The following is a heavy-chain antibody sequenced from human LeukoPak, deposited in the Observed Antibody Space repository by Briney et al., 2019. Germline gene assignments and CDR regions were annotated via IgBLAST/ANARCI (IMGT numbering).Heavy chain of an antibody. CDR1: GFTFSSYG. CDR2: ISGSGGST. Sequence: GGSLRLSCAASGFTFSSYGMSWVRQAPGKGLEWVSAISGSGGSTYYADSVKGRFTISRDNAKNSLYLQMNSLRAEDTAVYYCARVEIQLWPRLGYWGQGTLVTVSS. V-gene: IGHV3-23*01. D-gene: IGHD5-18*01. CDR3: ARVEIQLWPRLGY. J-gene: IGHJ4*02.